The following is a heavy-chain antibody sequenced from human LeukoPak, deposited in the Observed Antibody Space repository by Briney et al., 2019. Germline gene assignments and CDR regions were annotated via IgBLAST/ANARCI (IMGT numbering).Heavy chain of an antibody. V-gene: IGHV4-31*03. CDR1: GGSISSGGYY. D-gene: IGHD3-10*01. CDR2: IYYSGST. CDR3: ARDPGSGFDI. J-gene: IGHJ3*02. Sequence: SQTLSLTCTVSGGSISSGGYYWSWIRQHPGKGLEWIGCIYYSGSTYYNPSLKSRVTISVDTSKNQFSLKLSSVTAADTAVYYCARDPGSGFDIWGQGTMVTVSS.